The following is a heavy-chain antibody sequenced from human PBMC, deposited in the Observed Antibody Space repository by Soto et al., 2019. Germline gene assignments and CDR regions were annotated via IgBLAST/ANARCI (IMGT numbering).Heavy chain of an antibody. J-gene: IGHJ4*02. CDR3: ATAISSPFSNFDY. D-gene: IGHD2-2*01. V-gene: IGHV3-7*01. Sequence: EVQLVQSGGDLVKLGGPLGLPCVASGLTFSTIWMTWFGRAPGMGLEWVAGIKEDGSEEVYVDSVKGRFSISRDNAKTSLYLQLNSLRAEDTAVYYCATAISSPFSNFDYWGQGSLVTVSS. CDR1: GLTFSTIW. CDR2: IKEDGSEE.